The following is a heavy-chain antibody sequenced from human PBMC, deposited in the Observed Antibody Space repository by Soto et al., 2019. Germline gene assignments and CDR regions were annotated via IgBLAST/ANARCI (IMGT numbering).Heavy chain of an antibody. J-gene: IGHJ4*02. D-gene: IGHD3-10*01. CDR3: TSAPMDLYYFDQ. Sequence: EVQLVESGGGLVQPGGSLKLSCAASGFTFSGSPRHWVRQASGKGLEWVGRIRSKANSYATTYAASVKGRFTISRDDSKNTAYLQMNSLKTEDTAVYYCTSAPMDLYYFDQWGQGTLVTVSS. CDR1: GFTFSGSP. V-gene: IGHV3-73*01. CDR2: IRSKANSYAT.